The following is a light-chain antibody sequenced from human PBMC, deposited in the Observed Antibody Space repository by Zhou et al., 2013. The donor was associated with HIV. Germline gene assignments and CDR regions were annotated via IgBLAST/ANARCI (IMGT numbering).Light chain of an antibody. J-gene: IGKJ3*01. CDR3: LQHNSYPLT. CDR2: DVS. Sequence: DIQMTQSPSAMSASVGDRVTITCRASQDISNFLAWFQQKPGKVPQRLIYDVSTLQSGVPSRFSGSGSGTEFTLTVSSLQPEDFATYYCLQHNSYPLTFGPGTKVDIK. V-gene: IGKV1-17*03. CDR1: QDISNF.